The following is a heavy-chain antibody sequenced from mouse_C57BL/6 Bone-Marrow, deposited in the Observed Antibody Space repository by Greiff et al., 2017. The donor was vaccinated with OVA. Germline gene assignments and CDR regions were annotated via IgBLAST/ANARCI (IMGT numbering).Heavy chain of an antibody. CDR3: ARKRGYDGDWYFDV. D-gene: IGHD2-2*01. V-gene: IGHV2-2*01. J-gene: IGHJ1*03. Sequence: QVQLQQSGPGLVQPSQSLSITCTVSGFSLTSYGVHWVRQSPGKGLEWVGVIWSGGSTDYNAAFISRLSISKDKSKSQVFFKMNSLQADDTAIYYCARKRGYDGDWYFDVWGTGTTVTVSS. CDR1: GFSLTSYG. CDR2: IWSGGST.